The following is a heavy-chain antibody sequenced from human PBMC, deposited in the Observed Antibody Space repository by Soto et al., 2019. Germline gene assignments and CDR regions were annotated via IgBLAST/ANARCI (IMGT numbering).Heavy chain of an antibody. V-gene: IGHV3-21*01. CDR2: ISSSSSYI. CDR1: GFTFSSYS. Sequence: GSLRLSCAASGFTFSSYSMSWVRQAPGKGLEWVSSISSSSSYIYYADSVKGRFTISRDNAKNSLYLQMNSLRAEDTAVYYCATKLFAPDAFDIWGQGTMVTVS. J-gene: IGHJ3*02. CDR3: ATKLFAPDAFDI.